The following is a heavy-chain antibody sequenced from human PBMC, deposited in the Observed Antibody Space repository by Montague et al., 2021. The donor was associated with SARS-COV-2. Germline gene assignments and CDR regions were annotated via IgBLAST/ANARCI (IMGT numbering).Heavy chain of an antibody. J-gene: IGHJ6*02. CDR1: GDSVSSNSAA. D-gene: IGHD4-11*01. Sequence: CAISGDSVSSNSAAWNWLRQSPSSGLEWLGRTYYRSKWNNDYAVSVKSRITINPDTSKNQFSLQLNSVTSEDTAVYYCARGTTGNGMDVWGQGTTVTVSS. V-gene: IGHV6-1*01. CDR3: ARGTTGNGMDV. CDR2: TYYRSKWNN.